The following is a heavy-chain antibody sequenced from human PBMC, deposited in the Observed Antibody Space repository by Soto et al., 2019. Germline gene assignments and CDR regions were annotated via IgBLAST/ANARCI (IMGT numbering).Heavy chain of an antibody. D-gene: IGHD6-19*01. J-gene: IGHJ6*02. Sequence: GSLRLSCAASGFTVSSNYMSWVRQAPGKGLEWVSVIYSGGSTYYADSVKGRFTISRDNSKNTLYLQMNSLRAEDTAVYYCARDRYSSGWSPTYYYYYGMDVWGQGTTVTVSS. CDR3: ARDRYSSGWSPTYYYYYGMDV. V-gene: IGHV3-53*01. CDR2: IYSGGST. CDR1: GFTVSSNY.